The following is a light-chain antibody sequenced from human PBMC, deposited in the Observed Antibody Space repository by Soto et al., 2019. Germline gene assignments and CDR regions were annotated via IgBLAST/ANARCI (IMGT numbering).Light chain of an antibody. J-gene: IGLJ2*01. CDR1: SSDVGGYNS. V-gene: IGLV2-11*01. Sequence: QSALTQPRSVSGSRGQSVTISCTGTSSDVGGYNSVSWYQQHPGKGPKFLIYDVSKRPSGVPDRFSGSKSGNTASLTISGLQAEDEADYYCCSYAGSYTVVFGGGTKVTVL. CDR2: DVS. CDR3: CSYAGSYTVV.